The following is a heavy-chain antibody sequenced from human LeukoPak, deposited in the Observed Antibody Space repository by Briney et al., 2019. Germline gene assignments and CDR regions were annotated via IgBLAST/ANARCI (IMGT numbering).Heavy chain of an antibody. V-gene: IGHV3-64*01. CDR2: ISSNGGST. CDR1: GFTFSSYA. CDR3: ASGLKSAQFDY. D-gene: IGHD6-25*01. J-gene: IGHJ4*02. Sequence: GGSLRLSCAASGFTFSSYAMHWVRQAPGKGLEYVSAISSNGGSTYYASSVKGRFTISRDNSKNTLYLQMGSLRAEDMAVYYCASGLKSAQFDYWGQGTLVTVSS.